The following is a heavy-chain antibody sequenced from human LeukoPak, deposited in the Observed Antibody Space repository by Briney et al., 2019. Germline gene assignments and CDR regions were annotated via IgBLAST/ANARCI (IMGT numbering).Heavy chain of an antibody. CDR3: ARGRSITIFGVVDNWFDP. CDR2: ISAYNGNT. D-gene: IGHD3-3*01. Sequence: ASVNVSCKASGGTFSKYTISWVRQAPGQGLEWMGWISAYNGNTNYAQKLQGRVTMTTDTSTSTAYMELRSLRSDDTAVYYCARGRSITIFGVVDNWFDPWGQGTLVTVSS. J-gene: IGHJ5*02. CDR1: GGTFSKYT. V-gene: IGHV1-18*01.